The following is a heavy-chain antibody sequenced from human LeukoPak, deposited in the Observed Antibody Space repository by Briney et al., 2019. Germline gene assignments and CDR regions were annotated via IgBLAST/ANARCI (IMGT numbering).Heavy chain of an antibody. CDR3: AKAVWFGEFDYYFFGLDV. J-gene: IGHJ6*02. D-gene: IGHD3-10*01. V-gene: IGHV3-30*02. Sequence: GGSLRLSCAASGFTFRNYGLHWVRQVPGKGLEWVSFIHSDGSNRYNADSVKGRFTTSRDNSKNTLYLQMNSLRAEDTAVYYCAKAVWFGEFDYYFFGLDVWGQGTTVTVSS. CDR2: IHSDGSNR. CDR1: GFTFRNYG.